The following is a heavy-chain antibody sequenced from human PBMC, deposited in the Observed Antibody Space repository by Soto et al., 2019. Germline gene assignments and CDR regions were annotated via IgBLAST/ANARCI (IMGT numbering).Heavy chain of an antibody. Sequence: EVQLVESGGGLVQPGGSLRLSCTASGFNFSTYDMHWVRQATGKGLEWVSIIGSGGDTYYPGSVKGRFTVSRENAKSYFYLQMDSLRAEDTAVYYCARGRETNYFESSGLLDYWGQGTLVTVPS. D-gene: IGHD3-22*01. CDR3: ARGRETNYFESSGLLDY. CDR2: IGSGGDT. J-gene: IGHJ4*02. CDR1: GFNFSTYD. V-gene: IGHV3-13*01.